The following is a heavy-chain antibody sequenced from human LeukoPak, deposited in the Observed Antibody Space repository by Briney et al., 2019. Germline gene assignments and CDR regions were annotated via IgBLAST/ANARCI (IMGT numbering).Heavy chain of an antibody. Sequence: ASVKVSCKASGYTFTSYGISWVRQAPGQGLEWMGWISAYNGNTNYAQKLQGRVTMTTDTSTRTDYMELRSLRSDDTAVYYCARDLSKAYFDYWGQGTLVTVSS. CDR2: ISAYNGNT. V-gene: IGHV1-18*01. J-gene: IGHJ4*02. CDR1: GYTFTSYG. CDR3: ARDLSKAYFDY. D-gene: IGHD3-3*02.